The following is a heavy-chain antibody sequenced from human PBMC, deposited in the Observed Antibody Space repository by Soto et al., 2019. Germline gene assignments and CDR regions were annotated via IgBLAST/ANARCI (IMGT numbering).Heavy chain of an antibody. CDR1: GFTFSSYA. Sequence: GGSLRLSCAASGFTFSSYAMSWVRQAPGKGLEWVSAISGRGGSTYYADSAKGRFTISRDNSKSTLYLQMNSLRAEDTAVYYCAKIEVAARPDDYYYRMDVWGQGTTVTVSS. CDR2: ISGRGGST. J-gene: IGHJ6*02. V-gene: IGHV3-23*01. CDR3: AKIEVAARPDDYYYRMDV. D-gene: IGHD6-6*01.